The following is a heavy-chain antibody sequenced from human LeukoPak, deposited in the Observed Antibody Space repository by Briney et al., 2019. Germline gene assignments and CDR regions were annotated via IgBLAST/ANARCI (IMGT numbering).Heavy chain of an antibody. Sequence: ASVKVSCKASGYTFTSYAMHWVRQAPGQRLEWMGWINAGNGNTKYSQEFQGRVTITRDTSASTAYMELTSLRSEDMAVYYCARAKWYTSDYYYMDVWGKGTTVTVSS. CDR2: INAGNGNT. CDR3: ARAKWYTSDYYYMDV. D-gene: IGHD6-25*01. CDR1: GYTFTSYA. V-gene: IGHV1-3*03. J-gene: IGHJ6*03.